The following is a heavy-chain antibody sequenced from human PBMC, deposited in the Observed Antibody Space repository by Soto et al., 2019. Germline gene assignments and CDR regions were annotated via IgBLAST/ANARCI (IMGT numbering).Heavy chain of an antibody. CDR2: ISAYNGNT. CDR3: ARHDCISSSCYYYYYYVMDV. CDR1: GYTFTSYG. V-gene: IGHV1-18*01. D-gene: IGHD2-2*01. Sequence: ASVKVSCKASGYTFTSYGISWVRQAPGQGLEWMGWISAYNGNTNYAQQFQGRVTITAGESTSTAYMELSSLRSEDTAVYYCARHDCISSSCYYYYYYVMDVWGQGTTVTVSS. J-gene: IGHJ6*02.